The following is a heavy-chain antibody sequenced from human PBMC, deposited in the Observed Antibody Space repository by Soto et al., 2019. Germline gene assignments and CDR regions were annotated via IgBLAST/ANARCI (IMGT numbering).Heavy chain of an antibody. CDR3: GKASSSNSWSPIDF. CDR2: ISWSTSSI. V-gene: IGHV3-9*01. CDR1: GFTFDDYA. J-gene: IGHJ4*02. Sequence: EVQLVESGGGLVEPGTSLRLSCTASGFTFDDYAMHWIRQIPGKGLQWVSGISWSTSSIGYGASLRGRFLISRDNANNSLVLQMNDLRPEDTALYYCGKASSSNSWSPIDFWGQGTMVTGSS. D-gene: IGHD6-13*01.